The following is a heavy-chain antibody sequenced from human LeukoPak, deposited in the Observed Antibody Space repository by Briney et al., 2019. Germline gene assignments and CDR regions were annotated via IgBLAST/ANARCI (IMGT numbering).Heavy chain of an antibody. J-gene: IGHJ4*02. D-gene: IGHD3-10*01. V-gene: IGHV1-69*04. CDR3: AREGLYGSGFLDY. Sequence: GASVKVSCKASGGTFSSYAISWVRQAPGQGLEWMGRIIPILGIANYAQKFQGRVTITADKSTSTAYMELSSLRSEDTAVYYCAREGLYGSGFLDYWGQGTLVTVSS. CDR2: IIPILGIA. CDR1: GGTFSSYA.